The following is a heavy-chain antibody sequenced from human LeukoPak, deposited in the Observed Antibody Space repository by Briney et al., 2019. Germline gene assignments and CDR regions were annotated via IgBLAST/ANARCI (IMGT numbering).Heavy chain of an antibody. V-gene: IGHV5-51*01. Sequence: GESLKISCKASGYSFTNYWIGWVRQMPGKGLEWMGIIYAGDSDTRYSLSFQGQVTISADKSISTAFLQWSSLKASDTAMYYCARHSYATDYWGQGTLVTVSS. CDR1: GYSFTNYW. CDR2: IYAGDSDT. J-gene: IGHJ4*02. CDR3: ARHSYATDY. D-gene: IGHD3-16*01.